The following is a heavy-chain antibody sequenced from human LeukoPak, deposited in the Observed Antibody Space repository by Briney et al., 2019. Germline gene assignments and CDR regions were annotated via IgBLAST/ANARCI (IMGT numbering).Heavy chain of an antibody. CDR2: IYPGDSDT. CDR1: GYSFTSYW. V-gene: IGHV5-51*01. Sequence: GESLKIPCKGSGYSFTSYWIGWVRHMPGKGLEWMGIIYPGDSDTRYNPSFQGQVTISADKSISTAYLQWSSLKASDTAMYYCAREFRGGDSSWAFDIWGQGTMVTVSS. CDR3: AREFRGGDSSWAFDI. J-gene: IGHJ3*02. D-gene: IGHD2-21*02.